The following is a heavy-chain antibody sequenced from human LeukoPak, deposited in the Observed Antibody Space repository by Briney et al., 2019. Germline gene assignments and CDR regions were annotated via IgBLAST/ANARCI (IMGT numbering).Heavy chain of an antibody. CDR3: ARGGPPGYYYDSSGYLIY. D-gene: IGHD3-22*01. CDR2: INAGNGNT. J-gene: IGHJ4*02. Sequence: ASVKVSCTASGYTFTSYAMHWVRQAPGQRLEWMGWINAGNGNTKYSQKFQGRVTMTTDTSTSTAYMELRSLRSDDTAVYYCARGGPPGYYYDSSGYLIYWGQGTLVTVSS. CDR1: GYTFTSYA. V-gene: IGHV1-3*01.